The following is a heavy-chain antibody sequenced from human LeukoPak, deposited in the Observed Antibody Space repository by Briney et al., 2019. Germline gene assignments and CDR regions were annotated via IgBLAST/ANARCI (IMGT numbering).Heavy chain of an antibody. CDR3: AKGTTNWPPRCFDP. D-gene: IGHD1-1*01. CDR2: ISPSGGVT. V-gene: IGHV3-23*01. J-gene: IGHJ5*02. CDR1: GSIFSNYA. Sequence: PGGSLRLSCVASGSIFSNYAMNWVRQAPGKGLEWVSTISPSGGVTYNADSVKGRFTISRDNSKNTLYLQMNTLRGEDTAVYYCAKGTTNWPPRCFDPWGQGTLVTVSS.